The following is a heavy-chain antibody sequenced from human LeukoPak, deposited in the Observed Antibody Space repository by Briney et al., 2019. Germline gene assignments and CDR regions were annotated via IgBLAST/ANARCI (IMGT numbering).Heavy chain of an antibody. CDR1: GFTFDDYA. J-gene: IGHJ4*02. CDR3: AKGPRSILPYYFDY. CDR2: ISGSGGST. Sequence: GGSLRLSCAASGFTFDDYAMHWVRQAPGKGLEWVSAISGSGGSTYYADSVKGRFTISRDNSKNTLYLQMNSLRAEDTAVYYCAKGPRSILPYYFDYWGQGTLVTVSS. D-gene: IGHD1-26*01. V-gene: IGHV3-23*01.